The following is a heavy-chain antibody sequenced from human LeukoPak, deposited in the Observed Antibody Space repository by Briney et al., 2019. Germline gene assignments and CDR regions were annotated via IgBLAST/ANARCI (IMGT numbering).Heavy chain of an antibody. V-gene: IGHV3-21*01. CDR1: GFTFSTYI. Sequence: GGSLRLSCAASGFTFSTYIMNWVRQTPGKGLEWVSSIGTSTSYIYYADSVKGRFTISRDNAKNSLYLQMNSLRAEDTAVYYCARSKPSYYYDSSGYQRGAFDIWGQGTMVTVSS. CDR3: ARSKPSYYYDSSGYQRGAFDI. CDR2: IGTSTSYI. J-gene: IGHJ3*02. D-gene: IGHD3-22*01.